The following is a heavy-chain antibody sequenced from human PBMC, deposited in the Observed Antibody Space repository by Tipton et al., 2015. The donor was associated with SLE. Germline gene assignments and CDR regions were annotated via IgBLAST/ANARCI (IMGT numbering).Heavy chain of an antibody. CDR2: MNPNSGNT. V-gene: IGHV1-8*01. D-gene: IGHD6-13*01. J-gene: IGHJ4*02. Sequence: VRQATGQGLEWMGWMNPNSGNTGYAQKFQGRVTMTRNTSISTAYMELSSLRSEDTAVYYCARPLAAAGGDWGQGTLVTVSS. CDR3: ARPLAAAGGD.